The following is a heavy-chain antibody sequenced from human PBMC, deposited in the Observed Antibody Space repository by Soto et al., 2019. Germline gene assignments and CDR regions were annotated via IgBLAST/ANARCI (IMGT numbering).Heavy chain of an antibody. D-gene: IGHD3-10*01. V-gene: IGHV3-15*01. CDR1: GFTFSNAW. Sequence: PGGSLRLSCAASGFTFSNAWMSWVRQAPGKGLEWVGRIKSKTDGGTTGYAAPVKGRFTISRDESKNTLYLQMNSLKTEDTAVYYCTTDPNGLLWFGEHQKYYYGMDVWGQGTTVTVSS. CDR2: IKSKTDGGTT. J-gene: IGHJ6*02. CDR3: TTDPNGLLWFGEHQKYYYGMDV.